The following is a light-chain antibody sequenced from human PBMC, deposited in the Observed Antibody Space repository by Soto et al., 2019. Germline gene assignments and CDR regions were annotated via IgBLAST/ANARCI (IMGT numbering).Light chain of an antibody. V-gene: IGLV2-14*01. Sequence: QSVLTQPASVSGSLGQSITISCTGTSSDVGGYNYVSWYQQHPGKAPKLMIYEVSNRPSGVSNRFSGSKSGNTASLTISGLQAEDEADYYCSSYTSSSTLYVFGTGTKVTAL. CDR3: SSYTSSSTLYV. J-gene: IGLJ1*01. CDR1: SSDVGGYNY. CDR2: EVS.